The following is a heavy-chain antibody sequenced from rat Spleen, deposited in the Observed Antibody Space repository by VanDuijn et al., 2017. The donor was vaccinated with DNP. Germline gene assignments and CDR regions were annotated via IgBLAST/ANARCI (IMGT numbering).Heavy chain of an antibody. CDR2: ISYDGSRI. CDR3: ARHGNGTYYYDY. D-gene: IGHD1-12*02. Sequence: EVQLVESGGGLVQPGRSLKLSCVASGLIFSNSDMAWVRQAPTKGLEWVATISYDGSRIYYRDSVKGRFTISRDNAKSTLYLQMDSLRSEDTATYYCARHGNGTYYYDYWGQGVMVTVSS. V-gene: IGHV5-29*01. J-gene: IGHJ2*01. CDR1: GLIFSNSD.